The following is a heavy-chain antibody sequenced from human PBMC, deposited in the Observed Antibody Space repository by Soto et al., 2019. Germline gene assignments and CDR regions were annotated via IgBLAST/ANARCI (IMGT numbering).Heavy chain of an antibody. V-gene: IGHV4-31*03. D-gene: IGHD2-21*02. J-gene: IGHJ5*02. CDR2: IYYSGST. CDR1: GGSISSGGYY. CDR3: ARALYCGGDCGWFDP. Sequence: TVSGGSISSGGYYWSWIRQHPGKGLEWIGYIYYSGSTYYNPSLKSRVTISVDTSKNQFSLKLSSVTAADTAVYYCARALYCGGDCGWFDPWGQGTLVTVSS.